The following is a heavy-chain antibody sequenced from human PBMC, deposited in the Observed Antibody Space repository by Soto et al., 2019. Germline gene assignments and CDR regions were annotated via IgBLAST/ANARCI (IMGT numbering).Heavy chain of an antibody. V-gene: IGHV4-30-4*01. CDR1: CESINNTHVS. CDR3: ARGLSSEKVDS. Sequence: LALTFTLQCESINNTHVSWRWIRQSPGKGLEWIGHIYDGGSIYNNPSLKSRVTISADTSNNQFSLKLSSVTGADTAVYYCARGLSSEKVDSWGQGTLVTVS. CDR2: IYDGGSI. J-gene: IGHJ4*02. D-gene: IGHD3-10*01.